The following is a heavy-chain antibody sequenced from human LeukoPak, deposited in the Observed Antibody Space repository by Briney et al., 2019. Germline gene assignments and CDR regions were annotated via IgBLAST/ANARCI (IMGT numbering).Heavy chain of an antibody. D-gene: IGHD3-10*01. CDR3: ARGKVVTMVRGVIITYFDY. J-gene: IGHJ4*02. CDR1: GYTFSNFG. V-gene: IGHV1-46*01. Sequence: ASVKVSCKASGYTFSNFGISWVRQAPGQGLEWMGIIIPSDGSTSYAQKFQGRVTMTRDTSTSKVYMELSSLRSEDTAVYYCARGKVVTMVRGVIITYFDYWGQGTLVTVSS. CDR2: IIPSDGST.